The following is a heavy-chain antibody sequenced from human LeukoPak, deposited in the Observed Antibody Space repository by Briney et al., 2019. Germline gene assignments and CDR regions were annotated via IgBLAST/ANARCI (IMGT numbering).Heavy chain of an antibody. CDR3: SSWAFYHGLDV. J-gene: IGHJ6*02. V-gene: IGHV3-43*02. D-gene: IGHD2/OR15-2a*01. CDR2: IHADGGRT. CDR1: GFAFDDYA. Sequence: PGGSLRLSCAASGFAFDDYAMHWVRQIPGKGLECVAHIHADGGRTFYADSVKGRFTVSRDNGKNSLFLQMDSLTSDDTALYYCSSWAFYHGLDVWGQGATVIVSS.